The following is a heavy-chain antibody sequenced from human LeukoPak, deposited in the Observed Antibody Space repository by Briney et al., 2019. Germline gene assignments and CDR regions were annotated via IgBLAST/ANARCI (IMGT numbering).Heavy chain of an antibody. CDR2: ISSSGTTV. Sequence: PGGSLRLSCAASGFTFSSYALNWVRQAPGKGLEWLSYISSSGTTVYCADSVKGRFTISRDNADNSLYLQMNSLRAEDTAVYYCARALPIDYWGQGTLVTVS. J-gene: IGHJ4*02. V-gene: IGHV3-48*03. CDR3: ARALPIDY. CDR1: GFTFSSYA.